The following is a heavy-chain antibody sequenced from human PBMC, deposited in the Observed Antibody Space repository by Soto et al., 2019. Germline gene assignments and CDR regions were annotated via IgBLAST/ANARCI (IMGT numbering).Heavy chain of an antibody. CDR3: ARDLSWGSNWYYYMDV. D-gene: IGHD7-27*01. Sequence: GGSLRLSCATSGFILSDCAMNWVRQAPGKGLEWVSYISSSSSVIDFADSVKGRFTVSRDNARNSLYLQMNSLRAEDTAVYYCARDLSWGSNWYYYMDVWGKGTTVTVSS. CDR2: ISSSSSVI. V-gene: IGHV3-48*01. CDR1: GFILSDCA. J-gene: IGHJ6*03.